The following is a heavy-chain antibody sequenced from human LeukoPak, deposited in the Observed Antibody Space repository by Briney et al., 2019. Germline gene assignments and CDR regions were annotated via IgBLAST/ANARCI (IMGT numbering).Heavy chain of an antibody. Sequence: GESLKISCKASGYTFTNYWIGWVRQMPGKGLEWMGIIFPSDSDSRYSPSFQGQVTMSVDKSMNTAYLQWSSLRASDTAMYYCARHYYDSSGYFSFDYWGQGTLVTVSS. CDR3: ARHYYDSSGYFSFDY. CDR2: IFPSDSDS. V-gene: IGHV5-51*01. CDR1: GYTFTNYW. D-gene: IGHD3-22*01. J-gene: IGHJ4*02.